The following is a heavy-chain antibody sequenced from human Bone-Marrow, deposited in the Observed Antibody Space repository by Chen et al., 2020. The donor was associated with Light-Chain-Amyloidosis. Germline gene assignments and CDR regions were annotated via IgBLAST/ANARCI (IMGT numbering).Heavy chain of an antibody. CDR3: AGGADCSSTSCYVWYFDL. J-gene: IGHJ2*01. V-gene: IGHV1-69*02. CDR2: IIPILGIA. CDR1: GGTFSSYT. D-gene: IGHD2-2*01. Sequence: QVQLVQSGAEVKKPGSSVKVSCKASGGTFSSYTISWVRQAPGQGLEWMGRIIPILGIANYAQKFQGRVTITADKSTGTAYMELSSLRSEETAVYYCAGGADCSSTSCYVWYFDLWGRGTLVTGSS.